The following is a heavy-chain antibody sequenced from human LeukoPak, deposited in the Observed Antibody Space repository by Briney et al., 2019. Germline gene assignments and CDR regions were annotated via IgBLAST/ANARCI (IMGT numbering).Heavy chain of an antibody. CDR3: ARPQGVASVWDFDY. D-gene: IGHD5-12*01. CDR2: IYYSGST. Sequence: PGGSLRLSCAASGFTFSDYYMSWIRQPREKGLEWIGRIYYSGSTYYNPSLKSRVTISVDTSKNQFSLKVRSVTAADTAVYYCARPQGVASVWDFDYWGQGTLVTVSS. J-gene: IGHJ4*02. CDR1: GFTFSDYY. V-gene: IGHV4-59*05.